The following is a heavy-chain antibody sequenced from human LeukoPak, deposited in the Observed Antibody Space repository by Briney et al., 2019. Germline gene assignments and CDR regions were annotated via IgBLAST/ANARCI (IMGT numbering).Heavy chain of an antibody. CDR3: ARGPALYVGATRLDY. V-gene: IGHV1-69*13. Sequence: SVKVSCKASGGTFSSYAISWVRQAPGQGLEWMGGIIPIFGTANYAQKFQGRVTITADESTSTAYMELSSLRSEDTAVYYCARGPALYVGATRLDYWGQGTLVTVSS. CDR2: IIPIFGTA. D-gene: IGHD1-26*01. J-gene: IGHJ4*02. CDR1: GGTFSSYA.